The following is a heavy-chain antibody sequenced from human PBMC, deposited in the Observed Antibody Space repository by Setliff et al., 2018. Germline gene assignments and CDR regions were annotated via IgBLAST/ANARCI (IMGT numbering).Heavy chain of an antibody. V-gene: IGHV7-4-1*02. CDR2: INTNTGNP. CDR3: ARASRFGTIRYRGDYYMDV. Sequence: GASAKVSCKASGYTFTNYAMSWMRQAPGQGLEWMGWINTNTGNPSYAQGFTGRFVFSLDTSVSTAYLQISSLKSEDSAVYYCARASRFGTIRYRGDYYMDVWGKGTTVTVSS. CDR1: GYTFTNYA. J-gene: IGHJ6*03. D-gene: IGHD5-12*01.